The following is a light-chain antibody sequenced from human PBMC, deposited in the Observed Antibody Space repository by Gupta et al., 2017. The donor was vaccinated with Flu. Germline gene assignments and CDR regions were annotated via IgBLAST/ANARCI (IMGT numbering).Light chain of an antibody. CDR3: QSYDSSLSGSRV. CDR1: SSNIGAGYD. CDR2: GNS. V-gene: IGLV1-40*01. Sequence: QSVLTQPPSVSRAPGQRVTRSCPGRSSNIGAGYDVHWYQQLPGTAPKLLIYGNSNRPSGVPDRFSGSKSGTSASLAITGLQAEDEADYYCQSYDSSLSGSRVFGGGTKLTVL. J-gene: IGLJ3*02.